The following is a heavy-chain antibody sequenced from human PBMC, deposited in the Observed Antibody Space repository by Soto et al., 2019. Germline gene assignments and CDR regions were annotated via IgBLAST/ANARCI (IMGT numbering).Heavy chain of an antibody. Sequence: EVQLVESGGGLVQPGGSLRLSCAASGFTVSSYHMSWVRQAPGKGLEWVSVLYSAGSADFADSVKGRFTISRDNSKNTLYLQMSSLRAEDTAVYYCARLHSSSYHYFDYWGQGTLVTVSS. D-gene: IGHD6-13*01. V-gene: IGHV3-66*01. CDR1: GFTVSSYH. J-gene: IGHJ4*02. CDR2: LYSAGSA. CDR3: ARLHSSSYHYFDY.